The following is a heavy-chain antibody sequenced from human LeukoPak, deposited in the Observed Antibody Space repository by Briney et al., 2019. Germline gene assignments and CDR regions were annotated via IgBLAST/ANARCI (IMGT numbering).Heavy chain of an antibody. D-gene: IGHD2-15*01. J-gene: IGHJ6*03. Sequence: ASVKVSCKASGYTFTSYGISWVRQAPGQGLEWMGWISAYNGNTNYAQKLQGRVTMTTDTSTSTAYMELRSLRSDDTAVYYCARDGGLSGHYYYYYMVVWGKGTTVTVSS. CDR2: ISAYNGNT. V-gene: IGHV1-18*01. CDR3: ARDGGLSGHYYYYYMVV. CDR1: GYTFTSYG.